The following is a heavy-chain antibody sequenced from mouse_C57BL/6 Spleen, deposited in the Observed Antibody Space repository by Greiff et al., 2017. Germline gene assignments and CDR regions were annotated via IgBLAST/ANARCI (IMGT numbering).Heavy chain of an antibody. CDR3: ARSPYYYGSSYLSAMDY. D-gene: IGHD1-1*01. CDR1: GYAFSSYW. V-gene: IGHV1-80*01. CDR2: IYPGDGDT. J-gene: IGHJ4*01. Sequence: VKLMESGAELVKPGASVKISCKASGYAFSSYWMNWVKQRPGKGLEWIGQIYPGDGDTNYNGKFKGKATLTADKSSSTAYMQLSSLTSEDSAVYFCARSPYYYGSSYLSAMDYWGQGTSVTVSA.